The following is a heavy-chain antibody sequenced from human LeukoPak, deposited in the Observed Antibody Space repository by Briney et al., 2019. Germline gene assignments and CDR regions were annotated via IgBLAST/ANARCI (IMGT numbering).Heavy chain of an antibody. D-gene: IGHD1-14*01. CDR1: GGSISSSSYY. Sequence: SETLSLTCTVSGGSISSSSYYWGWICQPPGKGLEWIGSIYYSGSTYYNPSLKSRVTISVDTSKNQFSLKLSSVTAADTAVYYCARDSITTDAFDIWGQGTMVTVSS. CDR3: ARDSITTDAFDI. V-gene: IGHV4-39*07. CDR2: IYYSGST. J-gene: IGHJ3*02.